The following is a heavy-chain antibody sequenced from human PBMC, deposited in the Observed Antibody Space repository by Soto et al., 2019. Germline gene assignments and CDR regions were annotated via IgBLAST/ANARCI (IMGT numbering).Heavy chain of an antibody. CDR1: GYTFTSYG. J-gene: IGHJ4*02. CDR2: ISAYNGNT. Sequence: ASVKVSCKASGYTFTSYGISWVRQAPGQGLEWMGWISAYNGNTNYAQKLQGRVTMTRNTSISTAYMELSSLRSEDTAVYYCATAIDYYDSSGSPHEWGQGTLVTVSS. CDR3: ATAIDYYDSSGSPHE. D-gene: IGHD3-22*01. V-gene: IGHV1-18*01.